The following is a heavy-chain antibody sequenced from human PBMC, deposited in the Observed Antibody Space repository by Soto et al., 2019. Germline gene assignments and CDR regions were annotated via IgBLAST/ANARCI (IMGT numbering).Heavy chain of an antibody. CDR3: ARRWPLAGIYYYMDV. CDR1: GFTFSSYS. D-gene: IGHD6-13*01. Sequence: GGSLRLSCAASGFTFSSYSMNWVRQAPGKGLEWVSSISSSSSYIYYADSVKGRFTISRDNAKNSLYLQMNSLRAEDTAVYYCARRWPLAGIYYYMDVWGKGTTVTVSS. V-gene: IGHV3-21*01. J-gene: IGHJ6*03. CDR2: ISSSSSYI.